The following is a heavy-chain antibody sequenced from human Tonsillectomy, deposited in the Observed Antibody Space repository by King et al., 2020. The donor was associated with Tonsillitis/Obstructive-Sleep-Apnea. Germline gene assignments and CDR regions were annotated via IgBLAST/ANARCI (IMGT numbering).Heavy chain of an antibody. D-gene: IGHD3-16*02. J-gene: IGHJ4*02. CDR3: ARLHLGDLSPFDY. V-gene: IGHV7-4-1*02. CDR1: GYTFTAYP. CDR2: INTNTGNQ. Sequence: QLVQSGSELKKPGASVKVSCKASGYTFTAYPMNWVRQAPGQGLEWVGWINTNTGNQTYAQGFTGRFVFSLETSVSTAYLQISSLKAEDTAVYYCARLHLGDLSPFDYWGQGTLVTVSS.